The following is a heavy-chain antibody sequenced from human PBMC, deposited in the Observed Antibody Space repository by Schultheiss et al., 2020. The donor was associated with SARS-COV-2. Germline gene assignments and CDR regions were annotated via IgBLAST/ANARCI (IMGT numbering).Heavy chain of an antibody. CDR3: ARDRDIVVVPAAIRGWFDP. Sequence: GGSLRLSCAASGFTFSSYGMHWVRQAPGKGLEWVAVIWYDGSNKYYADSVKGRFTISRDNSKNTLYLRMNSLRAEDTAVYYCARDRDIVVVPAAIRGWFDPWGQGTLVTVSS. V-gene: IGHV3-33*01. CDR2: IWYDGSNK. CDR1: GFTFSSYG. D-gene: IGHD2-2*01. J-gene: IGHJ5*02.